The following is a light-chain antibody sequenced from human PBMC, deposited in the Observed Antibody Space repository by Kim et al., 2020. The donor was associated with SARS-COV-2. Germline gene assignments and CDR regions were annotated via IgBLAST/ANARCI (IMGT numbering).Light chain of an antibody. CDR2: RNN. V-gene: IGLV10-54*01. CDR1: SNNVGYQG. Sequence: QAGLTQPPSVSKGLRQTATLTCTGNSNNVGYQGAAWLQQHQGHPPKLLSYRNNNRPSGISERFSASRSGNTASLTITGLQPGDEADYYCSAWDTSLSAWVFGGGTQLTVL. CDR3: SAWDTSLSAWV. J-gene: IGLJ3*02.